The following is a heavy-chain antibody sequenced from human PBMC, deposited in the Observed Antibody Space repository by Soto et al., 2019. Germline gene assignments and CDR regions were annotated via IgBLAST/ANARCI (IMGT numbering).Heavy chain of an antibody. J-gene: IGHJ4*02. CDR1: GVSIRSSSDY. V-gene: IGHV4-39*01. Sequence: ETLALTGAVPGVSIRSSSDYGGWIRQPPGKGLEWIGSIFYSGSTYYNPSLKTRVTISVGTSKNQFSLKLTSVTAEDTAAYYCVRMVYHTDIDYWGQGTLVTV. CDR2: IFYSGST. D-gene: IGHD2-8*01. CDR3: VRMVYHTDIDY.